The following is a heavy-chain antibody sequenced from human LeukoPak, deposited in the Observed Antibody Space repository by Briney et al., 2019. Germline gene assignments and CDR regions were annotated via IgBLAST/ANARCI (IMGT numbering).Heavy chain of an antibody. CDR3: AKDASWELRYFDWLAD. CDR2: ISWNSGSI. V-gene: IGHV3-9*01. D-gene: IGHD3-9*01. Sequence: PGGSLRLSCAASGFTFDDHAMHWVRQAPGKGLEWVSGISWNSGSIGYADSVKGRFTISRDNAKNSLYLQMNSLRAEDTALYYCAKDASWELRYFDWLADWGQGTLVTVSS. CDR1: GFTFDDHA. J-gene: IGHJ4*02.